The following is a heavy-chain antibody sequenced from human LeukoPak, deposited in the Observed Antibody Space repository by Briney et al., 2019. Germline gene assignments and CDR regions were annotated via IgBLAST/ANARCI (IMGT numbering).Heavy chain of an antibody. CDR3: ARGGRYCSGGSCYSAGWFDP. CDR1: GFTFSSYS. Sequence: GGSLRLSCAASGFTFSSYSMNWVRQAPGKGLEWVSSISSSSSYIYYADSVKGRFTISRDNAKNSLYLQMSSLRAEDTAVYYCARGGRYCSGGSCYSAGWFDPWGQGTLVTVSS. D-gene: IGHD2-15*01. V-gene: IGHV3-21*01. J-gene: IGHJ5*02. CDR2: ISSSSSYI.